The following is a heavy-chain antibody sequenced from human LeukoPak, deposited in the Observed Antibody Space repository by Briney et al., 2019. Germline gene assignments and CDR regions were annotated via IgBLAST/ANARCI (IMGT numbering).Heavy chain of an antibody. CDR3: ARAYQLLWPSDY. V-gene: IGHV3-21*01. J-gene: IGHJ4*02. CDR2: ISSSSSYI. Sequence: GGSLRLSCAASGFTFSSYSMNWVRQAPGKGLEWVSSISSSSSYIYYADSVKGRFTISRDNAKNSLYLQMNSLRAEDTAVYYCARAYQLLWPSDYWGQGTLVTVSS. D-gene: IGHD2-2*01. CDR1: GFTFSSYS.